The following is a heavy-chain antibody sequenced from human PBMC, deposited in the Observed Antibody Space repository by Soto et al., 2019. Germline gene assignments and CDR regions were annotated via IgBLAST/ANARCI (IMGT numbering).Heavy chain of an antibody. D-gene: IGHD4-17*01. CDR3: ARDSGDYGDYSHDAFDI. Sequence: QVQLVESGGGVVQPGRSLRLSCAASGFTFSSYGMHWVRQAPGKGLEWVAVIWYDGSNKYYADSVKGRFTISRDNSKNTLYLQMHSLSAEDTAVDYCARDSGDYGDYSHDAFDIWGQGTIVTVSS. J-gene: IGHJ3*02. CDR2: IWYDGSNK. V-gene: IGHV3-33*01. CDR1: GFTFSSYG.